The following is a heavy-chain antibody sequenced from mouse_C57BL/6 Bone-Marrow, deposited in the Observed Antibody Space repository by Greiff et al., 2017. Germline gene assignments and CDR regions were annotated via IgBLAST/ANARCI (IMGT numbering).Heavy chain of an antibody. Sequence: QVQLQQPGAELVKPGASVKMSCKASGYTFTSYWITWVKQRPGQGLEWIGDIYPGSGSTNYNEKFKSKATLTVDTSSSTAYMQLHSLTSEDAAVYYCARPYYSNYWYFDVWGTGTTVTVSS. J-gene: IGHJ1*03. CDR3: ARPYYSNYWYFDV. CDR1: GYTFTSYW. D-gene: IGHD2-5*01. V-gene: IGHV1-55*01. CDR2: IYPGSGST.